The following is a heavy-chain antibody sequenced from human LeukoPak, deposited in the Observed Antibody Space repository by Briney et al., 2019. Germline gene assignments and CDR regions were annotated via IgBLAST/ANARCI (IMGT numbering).Heavy chain of an antibody. D-gene: IGHD4-17*01. CDR3: AGDGHGDIDY. CDR2: IYTDGST. Sequence: GGSLRLSCAASGFIVSSNYMSWVRQPPGKGLEWVSIIYTDGSTYYADSVKGRFTISRDNSKNTLYLQMSSLRAEDTAVYYCAGDGHGDIDYWGQGTLVTVSS. J-gene: IGHJ4*02. CDR1: GFIVSSNY. V-gene: IGHV3-53*01.